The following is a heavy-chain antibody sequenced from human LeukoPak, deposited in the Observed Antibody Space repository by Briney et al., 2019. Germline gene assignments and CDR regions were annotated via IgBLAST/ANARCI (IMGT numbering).Heavy chain of an antibody. V-gene: IGHV1-2*02. CDR1: GYAFTGYY. Sequence: ASVKVSCKASGYAFTGYYMHWVRQAPGQGLEWMGWINPNSGGTNYAQKFQGRVTMTRDTSISTAYMELSRLRSDDTAVYYCARTYYYDSSGYPNWFDPCGQGTLVTVSS. CDR3: ARTYYYDSSGYPNWFDP. D-gene: IGHD3-22*01. J-gene: IGHJ5*02. CDR2: INPNSGGT.